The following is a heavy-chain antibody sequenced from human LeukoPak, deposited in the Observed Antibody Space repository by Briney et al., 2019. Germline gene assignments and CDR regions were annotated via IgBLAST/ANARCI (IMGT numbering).Heavy chain of an antibody. V-gene: IGHV4-4*07. Sequence: KTPETLSLTCTVSGGSISSYYWSWIRQPAGKGLEWIGRIYTSGSTNYNPSLKSRDTMSVDTSKHKFSLKLSSVTAADTAVYYCASGSVVTAHNELYYYYYYGMDVWGQGTTVTVSS. CDR2: IYTSGST. CDR1: GGSISSYY. D-gene: IGHD2-21*02. J-gene: IGHJ6*02. CDR3: ASGSVVTAHNELYYYYYYGMDV.